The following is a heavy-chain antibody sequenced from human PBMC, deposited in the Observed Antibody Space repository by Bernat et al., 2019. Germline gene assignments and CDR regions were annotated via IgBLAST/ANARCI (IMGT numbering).Heavy chain of an antibody. CDR2: IRSKAYGGTT. Sequence: EVQLVESGGGLVQPGRSLRLSCTASGFTFGDYAMSWFRQAPGKGLEWVGFIRSKAYGGTTEYAASVKGRFTISRDDSKSIAYLQMNSLKTEDTAVYYCTRVEYGGYIVGVYFDYWGQGTLVTVSS. D-gene: IGHD2-15*01. V-gene: IGHV3-49*03. J-gene: IGHJ4*02. CDR1: GFTFGDYA. CDR3: TRVEYGGYIVGVYFDY.